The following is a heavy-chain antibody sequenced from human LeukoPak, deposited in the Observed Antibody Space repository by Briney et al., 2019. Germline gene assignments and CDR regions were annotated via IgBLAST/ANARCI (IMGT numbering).Heavy chain of an antibody. CDR2: INPNSGGT. D-gene: IGHD2-15*01. Sequence: ASVKVSCKASGYTFTGYYMHWVRQAPRQGLEWMGWINPNSGGTNYAQKFQGRVTMTRDTSISTAYMELSRLRSDDTAVYYCANIRGYCSGGSCYDYWGQGTLVTVSS. CDR3: ANIRGYCSGGSCYDY. J-gene: IGHJ4*02. CDR1: GYTFTGYY. V-gene: IGHV1-2*02.